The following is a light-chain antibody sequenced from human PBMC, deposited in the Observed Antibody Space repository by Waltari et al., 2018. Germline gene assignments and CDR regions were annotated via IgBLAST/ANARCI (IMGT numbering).Light chain of an antibody. V-gene: IGKV1-5*03. J-gene: IGKJ1*01. Sequence: DIQMTQSPSTLSASVGDRVTITCRASQNINTWLAWYQQKPGKAPNLLIYKASSLASGVPSRFRGGGAGTEFTLTISRLQPDDFATYYCQQYSSDWTFGQGTKVEIK. CDR2: KAS. CDR1: QNINTW. CDR3: QQYSSDWT.